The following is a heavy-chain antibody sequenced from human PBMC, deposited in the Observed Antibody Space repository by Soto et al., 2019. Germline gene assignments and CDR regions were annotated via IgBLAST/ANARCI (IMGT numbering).Heavy chain of an antibody. CDR3: ARERYFDGRFDP. Sequence: SETLSLTCTVSGGSISSGDYYWSWIRQPPGKGLEWIGYIYYSGSTYYNPSLKSRVTISVDTSKNQFSLKLSSVTAADTAVYYCARERYFDGRFDPWGQGTLVTVSS. CDR2: IYYSGST. CDR1: GGSISSGDYY. J-gene: IGHJ5*02. D-gene: IGHD1-26*01. V-gene: IGHV4-30-4*01.